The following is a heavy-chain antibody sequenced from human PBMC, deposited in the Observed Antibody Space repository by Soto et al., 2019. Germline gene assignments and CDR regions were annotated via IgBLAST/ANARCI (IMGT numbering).Heavy chain of an antibody. CDR2: MNPNSGNT. CDR1: GYTLTSYD. D-gene: IGHD1-7*01. V-gene: IGHV1-8*01. Sequence: ASVKFSCKASGYTLTSYDINWVRQATGQGLEWMGWMNPNSGNTGYAQKFQGRVTMTRNTSISTAYMELSSLRFEDSAVYYWARGNWNYGIDYWGQGTLVTVSS. CDR3: ARGNWNYGIDY. J-gene: IGHJ4*02.